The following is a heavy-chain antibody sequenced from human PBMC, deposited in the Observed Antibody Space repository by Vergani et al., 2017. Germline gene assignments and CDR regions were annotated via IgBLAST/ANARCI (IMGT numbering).Heavy chain of an antibody. V-gene: IGHV3-43*01. J-gene: IGHJ6*02. D-gene: IGHD6-19*01. CDR3: AKEISCWPEYYYYYYGMDV. CDR1: GFTFDDYT. Sequence: EVQLVESGGVVVQPGGSLRLSCAASGFTFDDYTMHWVRQAPGKGLGWVSLISWDGGSPYYADSVKGRFTISRDNSKNSLYLQMNSLRTEDTALYYCAKEISCWPEYYYYYYGMDVWGQGSTVTVSS. CDR2: ISWDGGSP.